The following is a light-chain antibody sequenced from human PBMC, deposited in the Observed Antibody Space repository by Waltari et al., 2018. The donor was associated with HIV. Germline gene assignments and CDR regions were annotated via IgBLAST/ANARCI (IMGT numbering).Light chain of an antibody. CDR1: NIGVRD. V-gene: IGLV3-21*02. CDR2: GDR. Sequence: YVLTQPPSVSVAPNQTATVACIGENIGVRDVHWYRQRSGQAPAVVIHGDRDRAPGSPGRITGATSGDMATLTIASVEAGDEAVYYCQVWGATNDWVFGGGTKVTVL. J-gene: IGLJ3*02. CDR3: QVWGATNDWV.